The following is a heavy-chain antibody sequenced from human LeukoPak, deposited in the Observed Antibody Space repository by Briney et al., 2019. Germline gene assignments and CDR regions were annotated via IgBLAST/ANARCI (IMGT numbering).Heavy chain of an antibody. CDR3: ARGPRAAADDY. J-gene: IGHJ4*02. CDR1: GYTFINFA. CDR2: INAGNGNA. D-gene: IGHD6-13*01. V-gene: IGHV1-3*01. Sequence: ASVKVSCKASGYTFINFAINWGRQAPGQRPEWMGWINAGNGNAKYSQKFQGRVTITRDTSASTAYMELSSLTSEDTAVYYCARGPRAAADDYWGQGTLVTVSS.